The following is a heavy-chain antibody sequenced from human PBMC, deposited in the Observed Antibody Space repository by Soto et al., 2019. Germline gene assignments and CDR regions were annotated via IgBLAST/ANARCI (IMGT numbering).Heavy chain of an antibody. CDR3: AKGTKYCSSGVCSVFDY. V-gene: IGHV3-9*01. CDR1: VFSFDEYA. J-gene: IGHJ4*02. CDR2: INWNSGNI. D-gene: IGHD2-8*01. Sequence: EVQVAESGGGSVQPGRSLRLSCEASVFSFDEYAMHWVRQVPGKGLEWVSSINWNSGNIGYADSVRGRFTISRDNAKNSLYLQMNSLRPEDTAFYYCAKGTKYCSSGVCSVFDYWGQGTLVTVSS.